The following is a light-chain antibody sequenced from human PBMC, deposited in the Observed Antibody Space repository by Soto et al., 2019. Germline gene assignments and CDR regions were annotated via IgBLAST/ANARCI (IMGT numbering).Light chain of an antibody. V-gene: IGLV3-1*01. CDR1: KLGDKY. Sequence: SYELTQPSSVSVSPGQTASITCSGDKLGDKYASWYQQKPGQSPVLVIYQDSKRPSGIPERFSGSNSGNTATLTISGTQAMDEADYYCQAWDSSNVVFGGGTKVTVL. J-gene: IGLJ2*01. CDR3: QAWDSSNVV. CDR2: QDS.